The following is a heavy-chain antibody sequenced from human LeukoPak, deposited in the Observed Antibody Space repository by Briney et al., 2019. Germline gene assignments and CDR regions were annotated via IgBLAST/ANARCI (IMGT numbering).Heavy chain of an antibody. D-gene: IGHD1-26*01. CDR2: IYPGDSDT. CDR1: GYSFTSYW. V-gene: IGHV5-51*01. Sequence: GESLKISCKGSGYSFTSYWIGWVRQMPGKGLEWMGIIYPGDSDTRYSPSFQGQVTISADKSISTAYLQWSGLKASDTAMYYCARGVKMGATQNWLDPWGQGTLVTVSS. CDR3: ARGVKMGATQNWLDP. J-gene: IGHJ5*02.